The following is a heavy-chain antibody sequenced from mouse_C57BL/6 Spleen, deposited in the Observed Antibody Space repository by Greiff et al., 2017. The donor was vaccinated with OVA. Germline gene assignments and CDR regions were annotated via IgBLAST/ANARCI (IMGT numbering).Heavy chain of an antibody. CDR2: ISSGSSTI. CDR1: GFTFSDYG. J-gene: IGHJ4*01. D-gene: IGHD2-1*01. V-gene: IGHV5-17*01. CDR3: ADGKGGYYAMDY. Sequence: EVKLMESGGGLVKPGGSLKLSCAASGFTFSDYGMHWVRQAPEKGLEWVAYISSGSSTIYYADTVKGRFTISRDNAKNTLFLHMTSLRAEDTAMYYCADGKGGYYAMDYWGQGTSVTVSS.